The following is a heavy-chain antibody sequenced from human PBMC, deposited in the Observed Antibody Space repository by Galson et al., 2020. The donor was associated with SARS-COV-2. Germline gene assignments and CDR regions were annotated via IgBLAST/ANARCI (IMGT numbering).Heavy chain of an antibody. D-gene: IGHD4-17*01. V-gene: IGHV4-30-2*01. J-gene: IGHJ3*02. CDR3: ARLHYGEYAPEAFDI. CDR1: GTSISSCSYS. Sequence: SETPSLTCAVSGTSISSCSYSWNWIRQPPWKGLEWIGYISHSGGTYYNPSLKSRVTISGDRSKNQFSLRLSSVTAADTAVYYCARLHYGEYAPEAFDIWGAGTRVTVAS. CDR2: ISHSGGT.